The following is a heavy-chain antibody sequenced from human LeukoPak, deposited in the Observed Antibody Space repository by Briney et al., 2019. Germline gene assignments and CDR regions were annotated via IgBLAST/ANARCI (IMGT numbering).Heavy chain of an antibody. CDR1: GGSFSGYY. Sequence: SETLSLTCAVYGGSFSGYYWSWIRQPPGKGLEWIGEINHSGSTNYNPSLKSRVTISVDTSKNQFSLKLSSVTAADTAVYYCARVEQQDYFDYWGQGTLVTVSS. J-gene: IGHJ4*02. D-gene: IGHD6-13*01. V-gene: IGHV4-34*01. CDR3: ARVEQQDYFDY. CDR2: INHSGST.